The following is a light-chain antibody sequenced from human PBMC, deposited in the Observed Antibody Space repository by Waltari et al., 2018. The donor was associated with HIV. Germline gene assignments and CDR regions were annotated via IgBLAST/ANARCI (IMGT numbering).Light chain of an antibody. J-gene: IGLJ1*01. Sequence: SALTQPASVSGSPGQSITISCTGSSSDIGAYDYVSWYQQHPGEAPKLIIYDVSRQPSGISHRFSGSKSVNTASLTISGLQAEDEADYYCSSYTGSSTLGVFGTATTVT. CDR1: SSDIGAYDY. CDR2: DVS. CDR3: SSYTGSSTLGV. V-gene: IGLV2-14*03.